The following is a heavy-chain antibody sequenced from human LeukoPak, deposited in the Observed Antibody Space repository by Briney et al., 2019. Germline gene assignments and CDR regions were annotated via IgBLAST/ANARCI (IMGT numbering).Heavy chain of an antibody. V-gene: IGHV4-59*12. D-gene: IGHD2-15*01. CDR3: ARDNCSGGSCREDY. CDR1: GGSISSYY. CDR2: IYYSGST. J-gene: IGHJ4*02. Sequence: SETLSLTCTVSGGSISSYYWSWIRQPPGKGLEWIGYIYYSGSTYYNPSLKSRVTISVDTSKNQFSLKLSSVTAADTAVYYCARDNCSGGSCREDYWGQGTLVTVSS.